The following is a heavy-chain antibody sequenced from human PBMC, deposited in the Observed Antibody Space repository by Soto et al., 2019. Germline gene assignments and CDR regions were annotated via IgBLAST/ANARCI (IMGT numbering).Heavy chain of an antibody. D-gene: IGHD3-16*02. CDR1: GLTFSSYS. CDR3: ARSPLSYFDY. V-gene: IGHV3-21*01. J-gene: IGHJ4*02. Sequence: GGSLRLSCAASGLTFSSYSMNWVRQAPGKGLEWVSSISSSSSYIYYADSVKGRFTISRDNAKNSLYLQMNSLRAEDTAVYYCARSPLSYFDYWGQGTLVTVSS. CDR2: ISSSSSYI.